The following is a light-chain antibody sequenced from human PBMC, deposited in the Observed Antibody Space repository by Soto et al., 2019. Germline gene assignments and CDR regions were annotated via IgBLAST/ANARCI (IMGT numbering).Light chain of an antibody. CDR1: QSIASY. V-gene: IGKV1-39*01. Sequence: DIRMTQSPSSLSASVGDRVTITCRASQSIASYLNWYQQKPGKAPKLLIYGASTLQTGVPSRFSGSGSGTDFRLTISSLRREDFATYFCQQSHTIPLTFGQGTKLEIK. J-gene: IGKJ2*01. CDR2: GAS. CDR3: QQSHTIPLT.